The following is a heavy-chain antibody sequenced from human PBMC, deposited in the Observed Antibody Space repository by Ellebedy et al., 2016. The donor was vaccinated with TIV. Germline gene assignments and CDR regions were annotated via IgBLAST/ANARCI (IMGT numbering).Heavy chain of an antibody. D-gene: IGHD5-12*01. V-gene: IGHV3-9*01. CDR3: VIGGYELRGEYDY. Sequence: SLKISXAASGFTFSSYAMHWVRQAPGKGLEWVSGISWNSGSIGYADSVKGRFTISRDNAKNSLYLQMNSLRAEDTALYYCVIGGYELRGEYDYWGQGTLVTVSS. CDR2: ISWNSGSI. J-gene: IGHJ4*02. CDR1: GFTFSSYA.